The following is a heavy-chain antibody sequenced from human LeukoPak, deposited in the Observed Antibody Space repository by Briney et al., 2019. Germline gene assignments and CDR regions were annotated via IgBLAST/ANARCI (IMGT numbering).Heavy chain of an antibody. CDR3: ASGRYGSGSHYASFDY. D-gene: IGHD3-10*01. J-gene: IGHJ4*02. Sequence: GGSLRLSCAASGFTFSNYAMHWVRQAPGKGLEWVAAISYDGSKQYYADSVKGRFTISRGNSKSALYLQMNSLRPEDTAVYYCASGRYGSGSHYASFDYWGQGTLVTVSS. CDR2: ISYDGSKQ. V-gene: IGHV3-30-3*01. CDR1: GFTFSNYA.